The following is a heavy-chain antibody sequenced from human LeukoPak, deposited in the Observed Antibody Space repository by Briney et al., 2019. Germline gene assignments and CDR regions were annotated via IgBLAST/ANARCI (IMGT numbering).Heavy chain of an antibody. CDR2: IIPIFDTA. CDR1: GGTFSSYA. Sequence: ASVKVSCKASGGTFSSYAISWVRQAPGQGLEWMGGIIPIFDTANYAQKFRGRVTITADESTSTAYMELSSLRSEDTAVYYCARVFPRQGQGSMYYFDYWGQGTLVTVSS. V-gene: IGHV1-69*13. CDR3: ARVFPRQGQGSMYYFDY. D-gene: IGHD2-15*01. J-gene: IGHJ4*02.